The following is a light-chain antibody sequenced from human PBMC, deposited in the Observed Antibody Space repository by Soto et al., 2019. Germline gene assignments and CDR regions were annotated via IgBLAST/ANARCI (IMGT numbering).Light chain of an antibody. J-gene: IGKJ5*01. V-gene: IGKV3-15*01. Sequence: EIVVTLDPATLPMSPWERATLSCRDSQSVGSNLAWYQKKPSQDPRLLIYGASTSATGIPSRFSGSGSGTEFTLTISSLQSEDFAVYYCQQDNNWLLTTFGQGTRLEIK. CDR3: QQDNNWLLTT. CDR1: QSVGSN. CDR2: GAS.